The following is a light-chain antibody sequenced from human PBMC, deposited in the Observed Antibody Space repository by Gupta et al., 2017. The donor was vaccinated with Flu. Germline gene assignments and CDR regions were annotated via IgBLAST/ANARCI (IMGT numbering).Light chain of an antibody. J-gene: IGKJ5*01. CDR2: DTS. CDR1: QSVSKY. CDR3: QERSKWPPSVT. V-gene: IGKV3-11*01. Sequence: RATLSCRASQSVSKYLAWYQQKPGQAPRLLIYDTSNRATGIPARFSGSGSGTDFTLTITSLGPEDVAVYYCQERSKWPPSVTFGLGTRLEIK.